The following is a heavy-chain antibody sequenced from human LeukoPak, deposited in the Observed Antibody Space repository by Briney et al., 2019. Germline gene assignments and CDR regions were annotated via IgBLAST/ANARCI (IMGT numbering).Heavy chain of an antibody. J-gene: IGHJ4*02. CDR3: AREGRLGATDY. D-gene: IGHD1-26*01. Sequence: GGSLRLSCAASGFTFSSYSVNWVRQAPGKGLEWVSSISSSSSYIYYADSVKGRFTISRDNAKNSLYLQMNSLRAEDTAVYYCAREGRLGATDYWGQGTLVTVSS. V-gene: IGHV3-21*01. CDR2: ISSSSSYI. CDR1: GFTFSSYS.